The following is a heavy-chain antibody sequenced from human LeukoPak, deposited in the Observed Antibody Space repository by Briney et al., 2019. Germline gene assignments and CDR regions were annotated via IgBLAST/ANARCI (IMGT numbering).Heavy chain of an antibody. CDR2: INHSGST. Sequence: SETLSLTCAVYGGSFSGYYWSWIRQPPGKGLEWIGEINHSGSTNYNPSLKSRVTISVDTSKNQFSLKLSSVTAADTAVYYCARNRGWYPALGAFDIWGQGTMVTVSS. CDR1: GGSFSGYY. V-gene: IGHV4-34*01. CDR3: ARNRGWYPALGAFDI. D-gene: IGHD6-19*01. J-gene: IGHJ3*02.